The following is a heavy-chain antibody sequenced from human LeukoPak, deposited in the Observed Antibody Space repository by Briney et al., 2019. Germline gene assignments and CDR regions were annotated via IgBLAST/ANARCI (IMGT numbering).Heavy chain of an antibody. CDR3: ARGQYSSGWYGIDY. CDR2: INAGNGNT. V-gene: IGHV1-3*01. Sequence: ASVKVSCKASGYTFTSYAMHWVRQAPGQRLEWMGWINAGNGNTKYSQKFQGRVTITRDTSASTAYMELSSLRSEVTAVYYCARGQYSSGWYGIDYWGQGTLVTASS. J-gene: IGHJ4*02. D-gene: IGHD6-19*01. CDR1: GYTFTSYA.